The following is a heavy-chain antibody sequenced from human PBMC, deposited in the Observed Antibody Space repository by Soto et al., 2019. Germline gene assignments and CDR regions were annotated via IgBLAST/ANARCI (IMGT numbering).Heavy chain of an antibody. CDR3: ARYGEVTPRRYGMDV. Sequence: QVQLQQWGAGLLKPSETLSLTCAVYGGSFSGYQWSWIRQAPGKGLEWIGEINHSGSTNYNPSLKSLVTISIDTSKNQFSLMLSSVTAADTAMYYCARYGEVTPRRYGMDVWGQGTTVTVSS. V-gene: IGHV4-34*01. D-gene: IGHD3-16*01. CDR2: INHSGST. J-gene: IGHJ6*02. CDR1: GGSFSGYQ.